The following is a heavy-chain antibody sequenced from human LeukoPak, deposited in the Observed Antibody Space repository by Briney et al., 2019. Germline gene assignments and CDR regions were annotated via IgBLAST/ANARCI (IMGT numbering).Heavy chain of an antibody. CDR2: IIPIFGTA. CDR1: GGTFSSYA. D-gene: IGHD5-12*01. Sequence: GASVKVSCKASGGTFSSYAISWVRQAPGQGLEWMGGIIPIFGTANYAQKFQGRVTITADKSTSTAYMELSSLRSEDTAVYYCARNEGRMVASPFDYWGQGTLATVSS. J-gene: IGHJ4*02. V-gene: IGHV1-69*06. CDR3: ARNEGRMVASPFDY.